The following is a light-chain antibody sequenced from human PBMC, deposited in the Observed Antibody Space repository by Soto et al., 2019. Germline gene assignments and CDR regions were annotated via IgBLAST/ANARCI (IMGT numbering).Light chain of an antibody. CDR2: DAS. V-gene: IGKV3-11*01. J-gene: IGKJ5*01. CDR3: QQRSNWPPIT. Sequence: IVLTQSPATLSLSPGERATLSCRASQSISSYLAWYQQKPGQAPRLLIYDASNRATDIPARFSGSGSGTDFTLTISSLEPEDCAVYYCQQRSNWPPITFGQGTRLEIK. CDR1: QSISSY.